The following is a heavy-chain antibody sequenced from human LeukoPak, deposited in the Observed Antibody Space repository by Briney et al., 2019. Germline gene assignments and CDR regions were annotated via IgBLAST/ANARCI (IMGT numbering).Heavy chain of an antibody. CDR1: AFTFSSYA. Sequence: GTLRLSCAASAFTFSSYARSWVRQAPGKGLEWVATISGSGGTTDYPDSVKGRSPISRDTSKNTLFQQMSGLAAEETALYFCAKLAGPTIVDDYWGEGTQVTVSS. J-gene: IGHJ4*02. D-gene: IGHD1-26*01. CDR3: AKLAGPTIVDDY. V-gene: IGHV3-23*01. CDR2: ISGSGGTT.